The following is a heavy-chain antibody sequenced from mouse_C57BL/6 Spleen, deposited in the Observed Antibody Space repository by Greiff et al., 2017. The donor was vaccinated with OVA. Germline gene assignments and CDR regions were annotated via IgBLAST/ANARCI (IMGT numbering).Heavy chain of an antibody. CDR2: IRNKANGYTT. CDR3: ARAHSYAMDY. J-gene: IGHJ4*01. V-gene: IGHV7-3*01. Sequence: EVHLVESGGGLVQPGGSLSLSCAASGFTFTDYYMSWVRQPPGKALEWLGFIRNKANGYTTEYSASVKGRFTISRDNSQSILYLQMNALRAEDSATYYCARAHSYAMDYWGQGTSVTVSS. CDR1: GFTFTDYY.